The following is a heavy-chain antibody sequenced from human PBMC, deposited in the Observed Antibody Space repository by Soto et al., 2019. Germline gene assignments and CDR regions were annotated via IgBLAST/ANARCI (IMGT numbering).Heavy chain of an antibody. CDR3: ARQQLLPFYYALDV. D-gene: IGHD6-13*01. Sequence: QVQLQESGPGLVKPSDTLSLTCTVSGGSISGYYWSWIRQPPGKGLEDIGYIYYRGSTNYNPSLKSRVTLSVDTSRNQFSLKVNSVTAADTAVYYCARQQLLPFYYALDVWGQGTTVTVSS. CDR1: GGSISGYY. V-gene: IGHV4-59*07. CDR2: IYYRGST. J-gene: IGHJ6*02.